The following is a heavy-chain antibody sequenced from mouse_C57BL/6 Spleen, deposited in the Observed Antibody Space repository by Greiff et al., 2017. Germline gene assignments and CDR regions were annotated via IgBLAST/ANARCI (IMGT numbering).Heavy chain of an antibody. J-gene: IGHJ2*01. CDR2: IDPETGGT. CDR3: TRFYYGSSYESDY. V-gene: IGHV1-15*01. Sequence: VQLQQSGAELVRPGASVTLSCKASGYTFTDYEMHWVKQTPVHGLEWIGAIDPETGGTAYNQKFKGKAILTADKSSSTAYMELRSLTSEDSAVYYCTRFYYGSSYESDYWGQGTTLTVSS. D-gene: IGHD1-1*01. CDR1: GYTFTDYE.